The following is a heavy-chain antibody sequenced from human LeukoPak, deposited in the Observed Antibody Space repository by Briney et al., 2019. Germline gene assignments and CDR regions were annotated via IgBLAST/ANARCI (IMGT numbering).Heavy chain of an antibody. V-gene: IGHV3-48*03. CDR2: ISSSGSTI. CDR1: GFTFSSYE. CDR3: AREVDFWSGSQGYFDY. D-gene: IGHD3-3*01. J-gene: IGHJ4*02. Sequence: PGGSLRLSCAASGFTFSSYEMNWVRQAPGKGLEWVSYISSSGSTIYYADSVKGLFTISRDNAKNSLYLQMNSLRAEDTAVYYCAREVDFWSGSQGYFDYWGQGTLVTVSS.